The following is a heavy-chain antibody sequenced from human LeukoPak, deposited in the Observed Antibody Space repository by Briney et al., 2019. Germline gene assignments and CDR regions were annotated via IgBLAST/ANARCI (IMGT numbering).Heavy chain of an antibody. J-gene: IGHJ6*03. Sequence: GGSLRLSCAASGFTFSSTWMHWVRHAPGKGLEWVSLISWDGGSTYYADSVKGRFTISRDNSKNSLYLQMNSLRAEDTALYYCAKELLVRDYYYYMDVWGKGTTVTVSS. V-gene: IGHV3-43D*03. CDR3: AKELLVRDYYYYMDV. D-gene: IGHD6-6*01. CDR2: ISWDGGST. CDR1: GFTFSSTW.